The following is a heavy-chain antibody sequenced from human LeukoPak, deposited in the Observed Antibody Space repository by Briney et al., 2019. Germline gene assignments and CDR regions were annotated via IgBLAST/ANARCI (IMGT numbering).Heavy chain of an antibody. CDR3: STTGHFDY. J-gene: IGHJ4*02. CDR1: GFTFSSYA. Sequence: GSLRLSCAASGFTFSSYAMSWVRQAPGKGLEWIGSIYHSGSTYYNPSLKSRVTISVDTSKNQFSLKLSSVTAADTAVYYCSTTGHFDYWGQGTLVTVSS. CDR2: IYHSGST. V-gene: IGHV4-38-2*01.